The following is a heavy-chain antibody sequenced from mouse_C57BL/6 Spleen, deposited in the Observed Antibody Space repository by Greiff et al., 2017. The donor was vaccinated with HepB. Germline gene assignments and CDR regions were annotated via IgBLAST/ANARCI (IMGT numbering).Heavy chain of an antibody. CDR2: LRLKSDNYAT. CDR1: GFTFSNYW. J-gene: IGHJ4*01. CDR3: TGLLPIGTGVLYAMDY. V-gene: IGHV6-3*01. Sequence: EVKVEESGGGLVQPGGSMKLSCVASGFTFSNYWMNWVRQSPEKGLEWVAQLRLKSDNYATHYAESVKGRFTISRDDSKSSVYLQMNNLRAEDTGIYYCTGLLPIGTGVLYAMDYWGQGTSVTVSS. D-gene: IGHD3-1*01.